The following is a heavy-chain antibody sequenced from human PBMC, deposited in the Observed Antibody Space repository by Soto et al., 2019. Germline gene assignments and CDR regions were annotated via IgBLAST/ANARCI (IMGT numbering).Heavy chain of an antibody. CDR1: GFTFSSYT. J-gene: IGHJ4*02. CDR2: ITSTSTYI. D-gene: IGHD2-21*02. Sequence: PGGSLRLSCAASGFTFSSYTMHWVRQAPGKGLEWVSSITSTSTYIYYRDSLKGRFTISRDNAKNSLYLQMNSLGPGDTAVYYCARDGARDRGDKGFDYWGQGTVVTVSS. V-gene: IGHV3-21*01. CDR3: ARDGARDRGDKGFDY.